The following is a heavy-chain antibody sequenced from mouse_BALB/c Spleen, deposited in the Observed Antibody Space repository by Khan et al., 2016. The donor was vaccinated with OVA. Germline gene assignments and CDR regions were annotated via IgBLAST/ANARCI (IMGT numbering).Heavy chain of an antibody. CDR2: MIYSGYT. CDR1: GDSITSGF. Sequence: EVQLQESGPSLVQPSQTLSLTCSVTGDSITSGFWSWIRKFPGNKLEYMGLMIYSGYTYYNPSLKGRFSITRHTSKNQYYLQLSSVTTGDTATYYCARSTYKYAFAYWGQGTLVTVSA. V-gene: IGHV3-8*02. D-gene: IGHD1-3*01. CDR3: ARSTYKYAFAY. J-gene: IGHJ3*01.